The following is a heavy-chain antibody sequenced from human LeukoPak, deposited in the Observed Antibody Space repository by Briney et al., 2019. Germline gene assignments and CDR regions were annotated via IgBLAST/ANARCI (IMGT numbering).Heavy chain of an antibody. V-gene: IGHV3-11*01. J-gene: IGHJ6*02. CDR3: ARDPYSTKWGGYGMVV. CDR2: ISSSGSTI. CDR1: GFFFSDSA. D-gene: IGHD4-11*01. Sequence: GGSLRLSCAASGFFFSDSAMAWVRQAPGKGLEWVAYISSSGSTIYYADSVKGRFTISRDNAKNSLYLQMNSLRAEDTAVYYCARDPYSTKWGGYGMVVWGQGTTVTVSS.